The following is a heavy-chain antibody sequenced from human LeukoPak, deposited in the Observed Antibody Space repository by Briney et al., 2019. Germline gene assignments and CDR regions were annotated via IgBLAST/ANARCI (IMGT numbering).Heavy chain of an antibody. D-gene: IGHD6-19*01. Sequence: ASVKVSCKASGYTFTSYDINWVRQATGQGLGWMVWMNPNSGNTGYAQKFQGRVTITRNTSISTAYMELSSLRSEDTAVYYCARAQSGYSSGFDYWGQGTLVTVSS. V-gene: IGHV1-8*03. CDR1: GYTFTSYD. CDR3: ARAQSGYSSGFDY. J-gene: IGHJ4*02. CDR2: MNPNSGNT.